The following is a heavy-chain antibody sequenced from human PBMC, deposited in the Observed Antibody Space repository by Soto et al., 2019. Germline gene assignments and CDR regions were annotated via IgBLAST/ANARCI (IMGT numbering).Heavy chain of an antibody. CDR1: GGSVSGYY. CDR2: INHSGST. J-gene: IGHJ4*02. CDR3: ARAQQLVLGY. D-gene: IGHD6-13*01. Sequence: QVQLQQWGAGLLKPSETLSLTCAVYGGSVSGYYWSWIRQPPGKGLEWIGEINHSGSTNYNPSLKSRVTISVDTSKNQFSLKLSSVTAADTAVYYCARAQQLVLGYWGQGTLVTVSS. V-gene: IGHV4-34*01.